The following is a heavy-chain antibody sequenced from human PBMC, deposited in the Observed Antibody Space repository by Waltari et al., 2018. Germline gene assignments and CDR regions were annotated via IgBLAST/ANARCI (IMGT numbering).Heavy chain of an antibody. Sequence: QVRLVQSGAEVRKPGSSVRVSCEASGGSFGTYAITWVRQAPGQGLEWMAGIIPIYGTPNYAQKFQGRVTIVADASTRTAYMDLSSLRSDNTAVYYCAKRIVGGPFDVWGQGTVVTVSS. J-gene: IGHJ3*01. CDR2: IIPIYGTP. D-gene: IGHD1-26*01. CDR3: AKRIVGGPFDV. V-gene: IGHV1-69*13. CDR1: GGSFGTYA.